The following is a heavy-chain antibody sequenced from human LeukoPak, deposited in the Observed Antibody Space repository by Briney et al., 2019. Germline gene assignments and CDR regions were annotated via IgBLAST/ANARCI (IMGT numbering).Heavy chain of an antibody. CDR1: GFTFTTYY. CDR2: INQDGSKA. V-gene: IGHV3-7*01. Sequence: TGGSLRLSCAASGFTFTTYYMTWVRQAPGKGLEWVANINQDGSKAYDVDSVKGRFTFSRDNAKNSVYLQMNSLRAKDTGVYYCARENWSIDYWGQGTLVTVSS. CDR3: ARENWSIDY. J-gene: IGHJ4*02. D-gene: IGHD1-1*01.